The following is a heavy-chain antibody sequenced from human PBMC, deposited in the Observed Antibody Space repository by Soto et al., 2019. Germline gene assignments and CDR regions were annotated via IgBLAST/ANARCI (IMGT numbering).Heavy chain of an antibody. V-gene: IGHV1-69*13. D-gene: IGHD3-16*02. CDR1: GGTFSSYA. CDR3: ARSGFTFGGVIVTHEPLGQFDY. Sequence: ASVKVSCKASGGTFSSYAISWVRQAPGQGLEWMGGIIPIFGTANYAQKFQGRVTITADESTSTAYMELSSLRSEDTAVYYCARSGFTFGGVIVTHEPLGQFDYWGQGTLVTVSS. J-gene: IGHJ4*02. CDR2: IIPIFGTA.